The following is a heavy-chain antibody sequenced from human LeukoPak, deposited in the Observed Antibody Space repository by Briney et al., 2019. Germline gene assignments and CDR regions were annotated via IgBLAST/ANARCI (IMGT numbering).Heavy chain of an antibody. Sequence: RTGGSLRLSCAASGFTFSSYGMHWVRQAPGRGLEWVAVISYDGSNKYYADSVKGRFTISRDNSKNTLYLQMNSLRAEDTAVYYCAKALLDAFDIWGQGAMVTVSS. CDR1: GFTFSSYG. CDR2: ISYDGSNK. V-gene: IGHV3-30*18. J-gene: IGHJ3*02. CDR3: AKALLDAFDI.